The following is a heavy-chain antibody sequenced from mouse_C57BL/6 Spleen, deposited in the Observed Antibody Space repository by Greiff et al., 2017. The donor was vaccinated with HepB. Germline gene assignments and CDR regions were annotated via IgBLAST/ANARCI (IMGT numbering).Heavy chain of an antibody. V-gene: IGHV1-50*01. J-gene: IGHJ2*01. CDR3: ARREPSDY. Sequence: VQLQQSGAELVKPGASVKLSCKASGYTFTSYWMQWVKQRPGQGLEWIGEIDPSDSYTNYNQKFKGKATLTVDTSSSTAYMQLSSLTSEDSAVYYGARREPSDYWGQGTTLTVSS. CDR2: IDPSDSYT. CDR1: GYTFTSYW.